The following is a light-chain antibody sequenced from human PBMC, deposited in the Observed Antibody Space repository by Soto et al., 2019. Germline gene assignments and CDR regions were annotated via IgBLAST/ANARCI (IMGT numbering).Light chain of an antibody. CDR2: GAS. Sequence: IVLTQSPGTLSLSPGERATLSCRASQSVSSSYLAWYQQKPGQAPRLLIYGASSRATGIPDRFSGSGSGTDFTLTISRLEPEDFAVYYCQREGTFGQGTKVEIK. CDR1: QSVSSSY. J-gene: IGKJ1*01. V-gene: IGKV3-20*01. CDR3: QREGT.